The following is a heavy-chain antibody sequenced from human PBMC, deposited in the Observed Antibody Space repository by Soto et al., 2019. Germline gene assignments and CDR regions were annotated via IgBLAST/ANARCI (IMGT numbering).Heavy chain of an antibody. CDR3: ATEAAYCGGDCYLY. CDR2: ITPSLNIT. J-gene: IGHJ4*02. D-gene: IGHD2-21*02. V-gene: IGHV1-69*09. CDR1: GGTFSNHD. Sequence: QLQLVQSGAEVRKPESSVKVSCKASGGTFSNHDMSWMRQAPGQGLEWMGRITPSLNITNYAQKFQGRVTITADRSTSTAYMELSSLTSEDTAVFYCATEAAYCGGDCYLYWGQGTLVTVSS.